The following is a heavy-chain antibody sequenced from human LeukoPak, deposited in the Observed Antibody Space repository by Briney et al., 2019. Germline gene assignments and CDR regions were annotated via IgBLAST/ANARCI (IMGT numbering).Heavy chain of an antibody. CDR1: GGSFSGYY. CDR3: ARGLWSSGWYRLGAFDI. J-gene: IGHJ3*02. Sequence: PSETLSLTCAVYGGSFSGYYWSWIRQPPGKGLEWTGEINHSGSTNYNPSLKSRVTISVDTSKNQFSLKLSSVTAADTAVYYCARGLWSSGWYRLGAFDIWGQGTMVTVSS. D-gene: IGHD6-19*01. CDR2: INHSGST. V-gene: IGHV4-34*01.